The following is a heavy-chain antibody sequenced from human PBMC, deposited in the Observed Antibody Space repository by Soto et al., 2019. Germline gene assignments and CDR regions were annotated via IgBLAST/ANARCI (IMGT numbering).Heavy chain of an antibody. D-gene: IGHD1-26*01. CDR1: GSTFTSYG. CDR2: ISAYNGNT. Sequence: ASVKVSCKSSGSTFTSYGISWVRQAPGQLLEWMGWISAYNGNTNYAQKLQGRVTMTTDTSTSTAYMELRSLRSDDTAVYYCARDQGGGSHETTYYYYGMDVWGQGTTVTV. CDR3: ARDQGGGSHETTYYYYGMDV. V-gene: IGHV1-18*04. J-gene: IGHJ6*02.